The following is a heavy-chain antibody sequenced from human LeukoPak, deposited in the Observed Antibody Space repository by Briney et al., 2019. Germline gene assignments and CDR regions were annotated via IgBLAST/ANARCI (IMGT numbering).Heavy chain of an antibody. CDR2: IYYDGSIE. CDR3: VRDIKSRYFDY. Sequence: GGSLRLSCAASGFTFRNHGMHWVRQAPGKGLEWAAVIYYDGSIEYYADSVKGRFTISRDNSKNMLYLQMNSLRAEDTAVYYCVRDIKSRYFDYWGQGTLVTVSS. V-gene: IGHV3-33*01. J-gene: IGHJ4*02. CDR1: GFTFRNHG. D-gene: IGHD1-14*01.